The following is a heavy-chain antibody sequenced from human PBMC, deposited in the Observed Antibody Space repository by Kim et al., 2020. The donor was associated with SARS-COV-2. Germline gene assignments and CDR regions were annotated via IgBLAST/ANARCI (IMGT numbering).Heavy chain of an antibody. Sequence: SETLSLTCTVSGGSISSYYWTWIRQPPGKGLEWIGYIYDSGSTNYNPSLKGRVTISLDTSKNQFSLKVNSVSAADTAVYYCARWDPGRRAAGLYYGGAFNIWGQGTVVTVSS. V-gene: IGHV4-59*01. CDR1: GGSISSYY. J-gene: IGHJ3*02. D-gene: IGHD1-26*01. CDR3: ARWDPGRRAAGLYYGGAFNI. CDR2: IYDSGST.